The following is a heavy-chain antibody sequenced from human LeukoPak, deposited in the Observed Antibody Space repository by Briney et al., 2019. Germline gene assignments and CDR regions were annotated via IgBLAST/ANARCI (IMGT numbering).Heavy chain of an antibody. CDR1: GGTFSSYA. Sequence: GSPVKVSCKASGGTFSSYAISWVRQAPGQGLEWMGRIIPILGIANYAQKFQGRVTITADKSTSTAYMELSSLRSEDTAVYYCARENPIVATFYAFDIWGQGTMVTVSS. V-gene: IGHV1-69*04. CDR3: ARENPIVATFYAFDI. D-gene: IGHD5-12*01. CDR2: IIPILGIA. J-gene: IGHJ3*02.